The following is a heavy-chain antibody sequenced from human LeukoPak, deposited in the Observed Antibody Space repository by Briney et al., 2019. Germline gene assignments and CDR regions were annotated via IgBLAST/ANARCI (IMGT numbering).Heavy chain of an antibody. CDR1: GFTFSSYA. CDR3: ASPQQC. J-gene: IGHJ4*02. Sequence: GGSLRLSCAASGFTFSSYAMHWVRQAPGKGLEWVVVISYDGSNKYYADSVKGRFTISRDNSKNTLYLQMNSLRAEDTAVYYCASPQQCWGQGTLVTVSS. CDR2: ISYDGSNK. D-gene: IGHD6-19*01. V-gene: IGHV3-30-3*01.